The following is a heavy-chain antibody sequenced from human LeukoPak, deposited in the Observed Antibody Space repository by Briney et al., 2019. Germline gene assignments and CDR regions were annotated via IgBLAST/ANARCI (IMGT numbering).Heavy chain of an antibody. J-gene: IGHJ4*02. CDR2: IYYSGST. V-gene: IGHV4-59*08. CDR1: GGSFSGYY. CDR3: PRHRSSVAGTVVFDY. D-gene: IGHD6-19*01. Sequence: AETLSLTCAVYGGSFSGYYWSWVRQPPGKGLEGIGDIYYSGSTNYNPSLPSRGTISVDTTKNQCSLKLSSVTAADTAVYYCPRHRSSVAGTVVFDYWGQGTLVTVSS.